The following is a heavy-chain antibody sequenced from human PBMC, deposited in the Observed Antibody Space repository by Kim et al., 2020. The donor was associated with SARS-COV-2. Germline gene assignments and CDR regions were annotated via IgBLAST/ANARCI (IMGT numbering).Heavy chain of an antibody. D-gene: IGHD3-22*01. CDR3: ARFTYDSSGYYYPRDQNFDY. Sequence: SVKVSCKASGGTFSSYAISWVRQAPGQGLEWMGGIIPIFGTANYAQKFQGRVTITADESTSTAYMELSSLRSEDTAVYYCARFTYDSSGYYYPRDQNFDYWGQGTLVTVSS. V-gene: IGHV1-69*13. CDR2: IIPIFGTA. J-gene: IGHJ4*02. CDR1: GGTFSSYA.